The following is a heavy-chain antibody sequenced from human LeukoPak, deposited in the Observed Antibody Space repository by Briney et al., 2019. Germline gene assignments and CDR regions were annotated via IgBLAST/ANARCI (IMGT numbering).Heavy chain of an antibody. CDR1: GYSISSGYY. D-gene: IGHD3-3*01. V-gene: IGHV4-38-2*02. CDR2: IYHSGST. Sequence: SETLSLTCTVSGYSISSGYYWGWIRQPPGKGLEWIGSIYHSGSTYYNPSLKSRVTISVDTSKNQFSLKLSSVTAADTAVYYCARAKIYDFWSGCPHMDVWGKGTTVTVSS. J-gene: IGHJ6*03. CDR3: ARAKIYDFWSGCPHMDV.